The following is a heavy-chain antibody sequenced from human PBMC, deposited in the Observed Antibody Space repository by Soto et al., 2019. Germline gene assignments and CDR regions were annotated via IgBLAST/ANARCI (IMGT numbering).Heavy chain of an antibody. CDR3: ARGRASSYASNWFDP. CDR2: INHSGST. V-gene: IGHV4-34*01. CDR1: GGSFSGYY. D-gene: IGHD2-2*01. J-gene: IGHJ5*02. Sequence: SETLSLTCAVYGGSFSGYYWSWIRQPPGKGLEWIGEINHSGSTNYNPSLKSRVTISVDTSKNQFSLKLSSVTAADTAVYYCARGRASSYASNWFDPWGQGTLVTVSS.